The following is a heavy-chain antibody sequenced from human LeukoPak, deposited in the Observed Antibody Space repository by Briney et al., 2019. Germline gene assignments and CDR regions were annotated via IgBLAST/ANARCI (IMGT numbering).Heavy chain of an antibody. V-gene: IGHV1-18*01. CDR1: GYTFTSYG. CDR2: ISAYNGNT. Sequence: ASVKVSRKASGYTFTSYGISWVRQAPGQGLEWMGWISAYNGNTNYAQKLQGRVTMTTDTSTSTAYMELRSLRSDDTAVYYCARDLRRYCSGGSCLTEGYFDYWGQGTLVTVSS. D-gene: IGHD2-15*01. CDR3: ARDLRRYCSGGSCLTEGYFDY. J-gene: IGHJ4*02.